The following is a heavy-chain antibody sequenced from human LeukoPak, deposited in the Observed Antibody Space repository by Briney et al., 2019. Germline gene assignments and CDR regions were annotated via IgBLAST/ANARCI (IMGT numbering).Heavy chain of an antibody. CDR1: GFTFSSYS. CDR3: ARGGRRYYYMDV. V-gene: IGHV3-21*01. J-gene: IGHJ6*03. Sequence: PGGSLRLSCAASGFTFSSYSMNWVRQAPGKGLEWVSSISSSSSYIYYADSVKGRFTISRDNAKNSLYLQMNSLRAEDTAVYYCARGGRRYYYMDVWGKGTTVTVSS. CDR2: ISSSSSYI. D-gene: IGHD2-15*01.